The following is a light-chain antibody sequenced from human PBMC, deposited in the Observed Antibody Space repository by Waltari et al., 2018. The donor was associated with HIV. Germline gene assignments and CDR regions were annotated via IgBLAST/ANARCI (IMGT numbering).Light chain of an antibody. Sequence: QSALTQPASVSGSPGQSITISCTGTSRDDGNYNSVSWYQQHPGKAPKRMVYDVTKRPSGVSNRFSGSKSGNTASLTISGLQAEDEADYYCCSYAGSSTFVFGGGTKLTVL. CDR3: CSYAGSSTFV. J-gene: IGLJ2*01. CDR1: SRDDGNYNS. CDR2: DVT. V-gene: IGLV2-23*02.